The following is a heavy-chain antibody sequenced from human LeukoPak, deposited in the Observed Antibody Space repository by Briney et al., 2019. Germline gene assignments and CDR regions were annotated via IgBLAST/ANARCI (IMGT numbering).Heavy chain of an antibody. CDR2: IYYSGST. CDR3: ARMGQVGARPFDY. V-gene: IGHV4-59*01. Sequence: PSETLSLTCTVSGGSISSYYWSWIRQPPGKGLEWIGYIYYSGSTNYNPSLKSRVTISVDTSKNQFSLKLSSVTAADTAVYYCARMGQVGARPFDYWGQGTLVTVSS. J-gene: IGHJ4*02. CDR1: GGSISSYY. D-gene: IGHD1-26*01.